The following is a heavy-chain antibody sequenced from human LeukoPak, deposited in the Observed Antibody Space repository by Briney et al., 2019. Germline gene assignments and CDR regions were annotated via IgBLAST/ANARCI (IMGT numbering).Heavy chain of an antibody. Sequence: SETLSLTCTVSGGSISSYYWSWIRQPPGKGLEWIGYIYYSGSTNYNPSLKSRVTISVDTSKNQFSLKLSSVTAADTAVYYCARSDSSSWGYYYYYYMDVWGKGTTVTVSS. D-gene: IGHD6-13*01. J-gene: IGHJ6*03. CDR2: IYYSGST. V-gene: IGHV4-59*01. CDR3: ARSDSSSWGYYYYYYMDV. CDR1: GGSISSYY.